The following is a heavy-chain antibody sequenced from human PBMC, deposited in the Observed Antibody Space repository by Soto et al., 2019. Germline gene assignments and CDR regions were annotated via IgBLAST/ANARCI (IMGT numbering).Heavy chain of an antibody. Sequence: QITLKESGPTLVKPTQTLTLTCTFSGFSFSEGAVGVGWFRQSPGKAPEWLAIYYWDDDEWHSPSLRTRLTISYEAARSQVVLSMVDMDPQDTATYFCARGRRRESCWGGVCYYFDLWGQGLLVAAS. V-gene: IGHV2-5*02. D-gene: IGHD3-16*01. CDR2: YYWDDDE. J-gene: IGHJ4*02. CDR1: GFSFSEGAVG. CDR3: ARGRRRESCWGGVCYYFDL.